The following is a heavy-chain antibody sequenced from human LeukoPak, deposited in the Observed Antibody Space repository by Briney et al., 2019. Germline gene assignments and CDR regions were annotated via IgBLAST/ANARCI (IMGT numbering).Heavy chain of an antibody. CDR1: GYTFTSYD. Sequence: GASVKVSCKASGYTFTSYDINWVRQATGQGLEWMGWVNPNSGNTGYAQKFQGRVTMTRNTSISTAYMELSSLRSEDTAVYYCARGPTLEHCGGDCYKHWGQGTLVTVAS. CDR3: ARGPTLEHCGGDCYKH. J-gene: IGHJ4*02. D-gene: IGHD2-21*02. CDR2: VNPNSGNT. V-gene: IGHV1-8*01.